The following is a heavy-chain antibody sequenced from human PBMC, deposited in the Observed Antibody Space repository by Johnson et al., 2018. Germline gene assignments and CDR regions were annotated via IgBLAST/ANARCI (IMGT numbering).Heavy chain of an antibody. Sequence: QVQLQEWGPGLVKPSETLSLTCTVSGGSISSYFWSWIRQPPGKGLEWMGYIYYSGSTNSNPSLKSRGTKSVDTSKKRCSLKLRSVTAADTAVYYCARGYYDFWRGYWGYYGMDVWGQGTTVTVSS. CDR3: ARGYYDFWRGYWGYYGMDV. CDR1: GGSISSYF. D-gene: IGHD3-3*01. V-gene: IGHV4-59*01. J-gene: IGHJ6*02. CDR2: IYYSGST.